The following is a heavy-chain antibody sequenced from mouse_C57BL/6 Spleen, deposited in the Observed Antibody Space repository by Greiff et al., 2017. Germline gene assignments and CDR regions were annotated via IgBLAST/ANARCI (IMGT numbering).Heavy chain of an antibody. V-gene: IGHV1-50*01. D-gene: IGHD2-2*01. CDR3: ARVSTMVTGYFDV. Sequence: QVQLQQPGAELVKPGASVKLSCKASGYTFTSYWMQWVKQRPGQGLEWIGEIDPSDSYTNYNQKFKGKATLTVDTSSSTAYMQLSSLTSEDSAVYYCARVSTMVTGYFDVWGTGTTVTVSS. CDR1: GYTFTSYW. CDR2: IDPSDSYT. J-gene: IGHJ1*03.